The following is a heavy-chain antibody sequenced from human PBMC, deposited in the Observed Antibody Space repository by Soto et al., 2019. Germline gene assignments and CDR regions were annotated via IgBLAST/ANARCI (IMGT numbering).Heavy chain of an antibody. Sequence: SETLSLTCTVSVGSISSDYWSCVRQPPGKGLEWIGYIYFSGSTNYNPSLESRVTIPLDASHTQFSLKLRSLTTVDTAVYYCARVGGVAARTFAYWCQGNLVTVSS. CDR3: ARVGGVAARTFAY. V-gene: IGHV4-59*01. J-gene: IGHJ4*02. CDR2: IYFSGST. CDR1: VGSISSDY. D-gene: IGHD3-16*01.